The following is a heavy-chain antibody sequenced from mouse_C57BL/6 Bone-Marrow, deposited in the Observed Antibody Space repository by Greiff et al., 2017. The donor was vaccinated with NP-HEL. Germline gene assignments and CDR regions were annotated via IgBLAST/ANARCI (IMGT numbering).Heavy chain of an antibody. D-gene: IGHD1-1*01. CDR2: ISSGGDYI. CDR1: GFTFSSYA. V-gene: IGHV5-9-1*02. CDR3: TRGAITTVVEDYFDY. J-gene: IGHJ2*01. Sequence: EVHLVESGEGLVKPGGSLKLSCAASGFTFSSYAMSWVRQTPEKRLEWVAYISSGGDYIYYADTVKGRFTISRDNARNTLYLQMSSLKSEDTAMYYCTRGAITTVVEDYFDYWGQGTTLTVSS.